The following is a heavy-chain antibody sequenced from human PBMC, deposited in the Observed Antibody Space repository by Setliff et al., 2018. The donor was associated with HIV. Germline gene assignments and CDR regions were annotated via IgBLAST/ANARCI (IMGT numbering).Heavy chain of an antibody. CDR3: AKVAVTGYCSTTSCQNWFDP. Sequence: SETLSLTCAVYGGSFSGYYWSWIRQPPGKGLEWIGEINHSGSTNYNPSLESRVTISLDTSKNQFSLRLISVTAADTAVYYCAKVAVTGYCSTTSCQNWFDPWGQGTLVTVSS. CDR2: INHSGST. CDR1: GGSFSGYY. D-gene: IGHD2-2*01. J-gene: IGHJ5*02. V-gene: IGHV4-34*01.